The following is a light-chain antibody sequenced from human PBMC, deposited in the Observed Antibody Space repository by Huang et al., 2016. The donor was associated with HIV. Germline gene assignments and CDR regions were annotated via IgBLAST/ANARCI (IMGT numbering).Light chain of an antibody. CDR2: WAS. Sequence: DIVMTQSPDSLAVSLGDRATIDCKSSQSVLYNSNNRNYLAWYQQKPRPPPKLLIYWASTRQSGVPDRFSGGGSGTDFTLTISSLQAEDVAVYYCQQYYSAPYTFGQGTKLEIK. J-gene: IGKJ2*01. V-gene: IGKV4-1*01. CDR1: QSVLYNSNNRNY. CDR3: QQYYSAPYT.